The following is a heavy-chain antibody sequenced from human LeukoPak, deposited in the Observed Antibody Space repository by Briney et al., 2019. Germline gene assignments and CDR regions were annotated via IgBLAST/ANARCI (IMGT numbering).Heavy chain of an antibody. D-gene: IGHD5-18*01. CDR1: GFTFSSYS. CDR3: ARDLVNGYSYGYPMV. V-gene: IGHV3-48*02. Sequence: PGGSLRLSCAASGFTFSSYSMNWVRQAPGKGLEWVSYISSSSSTIYYADSVKGRFTISRDNAKNSLYLQMNSLRDEDTAVYYCARDLVNGYSYGYPMVWGQGTLVTVSS. J-gene: IGHJ4*02. CDR2: ISSSSSTI.